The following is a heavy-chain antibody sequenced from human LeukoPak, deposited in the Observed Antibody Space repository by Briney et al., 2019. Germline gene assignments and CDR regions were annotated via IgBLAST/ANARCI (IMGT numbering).Heavy chain of an antibody. Sequence: GGSLRLSRAASGFTFSSYWMSWVRQAPGKGLEWVANIKQDGSEKYYVDSVKGRFTISGDNAKNSPYLQMNSLRAEDTAVYYCARAPTYYYGMDVWGQGTTVTVSS. CDR2: IKQDGSEK. CDR3: ARAPTYYYGMDV. V-gene: IGHV3-7*01. J-gene: IGHJ6*02. D-gene: IGHD1-26*01. CDR1: GFTFSSYW.